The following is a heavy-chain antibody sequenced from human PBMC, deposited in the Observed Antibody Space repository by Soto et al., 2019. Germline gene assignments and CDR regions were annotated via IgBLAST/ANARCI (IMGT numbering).Heavy chain of an antibody. Sequence: GGSLRLSCAACGFSIDDFAMHWVRQAPGKGLEWVSSISWDSGKIGYADSVTGRFSVSRDNAKNSLFLQMSSLKPEDTAFYFCAKDNLGRSGDYESTWFEPWGQATLVTVSS. V-gene: IGHV3-9*01. D-gene: IGHD4-17*01. CDR3: AKDNLGRSGDYESTWFEP. J-gene: IGHJ5*02. CDR2: ISWDSGKI. CDR1: GFSIDDFA.